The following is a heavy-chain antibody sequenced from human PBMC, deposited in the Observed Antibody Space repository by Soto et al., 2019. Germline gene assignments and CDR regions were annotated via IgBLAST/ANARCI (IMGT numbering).Heavy chain of an antibody. Sequence: QITLKESGPTLVKPTQTLTLTCTFSGFSLTTRGVGVGWIRQPPGKALECLALIYWDDDKRYSPSLQSRLSITKDTSKNPVVLTMTNVAPVDTATYYCAHIPHYYQYDWFDPWGQGTLVSVSS. V-gene: IGHV2-5*02. CDR2: IYWDDDK. CDR3: AHIPHYYQYDWFDP. CDR1: GFSLTTRGVG. D-gene: IGHD3-16*01. J-gene: IGHJ5*02.